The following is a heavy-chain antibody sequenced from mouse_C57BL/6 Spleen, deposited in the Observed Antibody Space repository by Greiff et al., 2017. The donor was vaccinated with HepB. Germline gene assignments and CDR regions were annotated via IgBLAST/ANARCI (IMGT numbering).Heavy chain of an antibody. V-gene: IGHV1-52*01. CDR3: ARFLMSTREGYAMDY. CDR2: IDPSDSET. Sequence: QVQLQQPGAELVRPGSSVKLSCKASGYTFTSYWMHWVKQRPIQGLEWIGNIDPSDSETHYNQKFKDKATLTVDKSSSTAYMQLSSLTSEDSAVYYCARFLMSTREGYAMDYWGQGTSVTVSS. CDR1: GYTFTSYW. J-gene: IGHJ4*01. D-gene: IGHD2-4*01.